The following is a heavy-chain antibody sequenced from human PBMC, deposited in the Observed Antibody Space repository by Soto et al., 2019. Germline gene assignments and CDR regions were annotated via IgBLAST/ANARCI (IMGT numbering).Heavy chain of an antibody. J-gene: IGHJ4*02. D-gene: IGHD6-13*01. CDR2: INHSGST. V-gene: IGHV4-34*01. CDR1: GGSFSGYY. Sequence: PSETLSLTCAVYGGSFSGYYWSWIRQPPGTGLEWIGEINHSGSTNYNPSLKSRVTISVDTSKNQFSLKLSSVTAADTAVYYCARTGLAAAKKIFDYWGQGTLVTVSS. CDR3: ARTGLAAAKKIFDY.